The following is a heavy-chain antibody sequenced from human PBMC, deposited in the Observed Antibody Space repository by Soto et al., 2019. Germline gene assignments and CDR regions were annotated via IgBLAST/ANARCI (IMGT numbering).Heavy chain of an antibody. Sequence: EVQLLESGGGLVQPGGSLRLSCAASGFTSSSYAMRRVRQAPVKGLEWVSAISGRGGSTYYADSVKGRFTISRDNSKNTLYLQMNSLRAEDTAVYYCARRGSGSYYDYWGQGTLVTVPS. D-gene: IGHD1-26*01. V-gene: IGHV3-23*01. CDR3: ARRGSGSYYDY. CDR2: ISGRGGST. CDR1: GFTSSSYA. J-gene: IGHJ4*02.